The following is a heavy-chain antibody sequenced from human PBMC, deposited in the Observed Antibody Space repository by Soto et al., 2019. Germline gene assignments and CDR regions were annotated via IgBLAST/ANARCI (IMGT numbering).Heavy chain of an antibody. Sequence: PGGSLRLSCAASGFTFRDYWMSWVRQAPGKGLEWVANIKKDGREKYYVDAVKGRFTISRDNGKNSLYLQMNSLSAEDTAVYYCVGYGDHHKYYFDFWGQGTLVTVSS. J-gene: IGHJ4*02. CDR3: VGYGDHHKYYFDF. CDR2: IKKDGREK. CDR1: GFTFRDYW. V-gene: IGHV3-7*01. D-gene: IGHD4-17*01.